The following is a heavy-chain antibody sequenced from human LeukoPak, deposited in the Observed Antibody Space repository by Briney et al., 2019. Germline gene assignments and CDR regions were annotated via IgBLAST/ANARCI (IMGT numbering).Heavy chain of an antibody. Sequence: PSETLSLTCTVSGGSISSYYWSCVRQPAGKGLEWIGRIYTTGSTNYNPSLKSRVTMSVDTSKNQFSLRLSSVTAADTAVYYCARDPGLSNYYYGMDVWGQGTTVTVSS. CDR3: ARDPGLSNYYYGMDV. V-gene: IGHV4-4*07. CDR1: GGSISSYY. J-gene: IGHJ6*02. CDR2: IYTTGST.